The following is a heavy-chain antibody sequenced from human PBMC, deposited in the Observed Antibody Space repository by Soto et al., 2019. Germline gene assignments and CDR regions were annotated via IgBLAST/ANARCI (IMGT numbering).Heavy chain of an antibody. V-gene: IGHV1-69*13. D-gene: IGHD5-18*01. Sequence: SVKVSCKASGGTFSSYAISWVRQAPGQGLEWMGGIIPIFGTANYAQKFQGRVTITADESTSTAYMELSSLRSEDTAVYYCARDTAMVQADAFDYWGQGTLVTVSS. J-gene: IGHJ4*02. CDR1: GGTFSSYA. CDR2: IIPIFGTA. CDR3: ARDTAMVQADAFDY.